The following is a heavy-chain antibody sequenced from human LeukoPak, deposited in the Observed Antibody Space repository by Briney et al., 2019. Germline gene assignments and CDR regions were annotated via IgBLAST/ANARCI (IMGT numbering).Heavy chain of an antibody. CDR2: IIPIFGTA. V-gene: IGHV1-69*01. CDR3: ARGRDTAMVTSFDY. J-gene: IGHJ4*02. D-gene: IGHD5-18*01. CDR1: GGTFSSYA. Sequence: SVKVPCKASGGTFSSYAISWVRQAPGQGLEWMGGIIPIFGTANYAQKFQGRVTITADESTSTAYMELSSLRSEVTAVYYCARGRDTAMVTSFDYWGQGTLVTVSS.